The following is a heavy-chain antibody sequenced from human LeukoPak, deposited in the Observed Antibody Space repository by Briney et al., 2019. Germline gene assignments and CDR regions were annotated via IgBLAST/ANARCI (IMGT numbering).Heavy chain of an antibody. CDR3: AKDVSSGWYAEFDY. D-gene: IGHD6-19*01. J-gene: IGHJ4*02. V-gene: IGHV3-23*01. CDR2: ISGSGGST. CDR1: GFTFSSYA. Sequence: PGGSLRLSCAASGFTFSSYAMSWVRQAPGKGLEWVSAISGSGGSTYYADSVKGRFTISRDNSKNTLYLQMNSLRAEDTAAYYCAKDVSSGWYAEFDYWGQGTLVTVSS.